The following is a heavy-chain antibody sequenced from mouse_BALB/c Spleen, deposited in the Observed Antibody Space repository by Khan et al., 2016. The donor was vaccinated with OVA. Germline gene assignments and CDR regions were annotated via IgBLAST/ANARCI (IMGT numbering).Heavy chain of an antibody. CDR1: GYNFTSYW. CDR3: ARRSYYGTRNFDV. D-gene: IGHD1-1*01. Sequence: QVQLKQSGAELVKPGTSVKLSCKASGYNFTSYWINWVKLRPGQGLEWIGAIYPGSGSTNYNEKFKSKAALTVDTSSSTAYMQLNSLASEDSALYYCARRSYYGTRNFDVWGAGTTVTVSS. J-gene: IGHJ1*01. V-gene: IGHV1-55*01. CDR2: IYPGSGST.